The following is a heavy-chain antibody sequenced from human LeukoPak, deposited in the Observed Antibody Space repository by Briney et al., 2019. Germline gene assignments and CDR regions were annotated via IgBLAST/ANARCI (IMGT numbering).Heavy chain of an antibody. CDR1: GGSISSSNW. CDR2: IYHSGST. V-gene: IGHV4-4*02. CDR3: ARILGRADLHSYYYMDV. Sequence: SGTLSLTCAVSGGSISSSNWWSWVRQPPGKGLEWIGEIYHSGSTNYNPSLKSRVTISVDKSKNQFSLKLSSVTAADTAVYYCARILGRADLHSYYYMDVWGKGTTVTVSS. J-gene: IGHJ6*03. D-gene: IGHD2/OR15-2a*01.